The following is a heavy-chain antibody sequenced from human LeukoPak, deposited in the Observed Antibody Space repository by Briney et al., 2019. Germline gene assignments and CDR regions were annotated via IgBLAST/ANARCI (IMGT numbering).Heavy chain of an antibody. J-gene: IGHJ4*02. D-gene: IGHD4-17*01. CDR2: ISYGGSNK. Sequence: GGSLRLSCAASGFTFSSYAMHWVRQAPGKGLEWVAVISYGGSNKYYADSVKARFTISRDNSKNTLYLQMNSLRAEDTAVYYCARAASGSTVTTLFDYWGQGTLVTVSS. CDR3: ARAASGSTVTTLFDY. V-gene: IGHV3-30-3*01. CDR1: GFTFSSYA.